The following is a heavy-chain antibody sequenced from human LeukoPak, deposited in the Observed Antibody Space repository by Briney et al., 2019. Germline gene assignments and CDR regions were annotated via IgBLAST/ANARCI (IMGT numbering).Heavy chain of an antibody. CDR2: ISSSGSTI. D-gene: IGHD6-13*01. V-gene: IGHV3-48*03. CDR1: GFTFSSYE. Sequence: GGSLRLSCAASGFTFSSYEMNWVRQAPGKGLEWVSYISSSGSTIYYADSVKGRFTISRDNAKNSLYLQMNSLRAEDTAVYYCARLGDSSSWSLQFYYYYYYYMDVWGKGTTVTISS. CDR3: ARLGDSSSWSLQFYYYYYYYMDV. J-gene: IGHJ6*03.